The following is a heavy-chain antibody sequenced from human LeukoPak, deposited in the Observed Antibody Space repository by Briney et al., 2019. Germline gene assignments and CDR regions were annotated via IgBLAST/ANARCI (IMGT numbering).Heavy chain of an antibody. V-gene: IGHV3-7*01. Sequence: PGGSLRLSCAASGFTFSTYWMTWVRQAPGKGLDWVGNIKQDGSETYYADSLKGRFTISRDNAKSALYLQMNSLRAEDTAVYYCARDAAYDFRNPYRYFQHWGQGTLVIVSS. CDR3: ARDAAYDFRNPYRYFQH. J-gene: IGHJ1*01. CDR2: IKQDGSET. D-gene: IGHD3-3*01. CDR1: GFTFSTYW.